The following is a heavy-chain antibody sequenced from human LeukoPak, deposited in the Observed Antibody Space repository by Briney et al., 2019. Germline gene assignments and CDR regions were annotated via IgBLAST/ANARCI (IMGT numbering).Heavy chain of an antibody. CDR2: IKEDGSEK. V-gene: IGHV3-7*05. J-gene: IGHJ4*02. Sequence: GGSLRLSCVVSGFTFSSYWMSWVRQPPGKGLEWVAHIKEDGSEKYYVDSVRGRFTISRDNAQNSVHLQMNSLGVDDTGVYYCARMVVYFDYWGQGAQVTVSS. CDR3: ARMVVYFDY. CDR1: GFTFSSYW. D-gene: IGHD2-8*01.